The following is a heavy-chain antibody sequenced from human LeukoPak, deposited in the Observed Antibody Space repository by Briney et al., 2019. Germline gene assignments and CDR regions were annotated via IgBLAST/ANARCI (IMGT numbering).Heavy chain of an antibody. D-gene: IGHD3-3*01. J-gene: IGHJ5*02. CDR3: STDIPNYTSDWCRGDWFDP. V-gene: IGHV3-15*01. CDR2: IKKKSDGGTI. CDR1: GFTFSNAW. Sequence: GGSLRLSCITSGFTFSNAWMSWVRQAPGKGLEWVARIKKKSDGGTIDYAAPVRGRFTISRDDSKNTLYLQMKTEDTAVYFCSTDIPNYTSDWCRGDWFDPRGQGTLVTVSS.